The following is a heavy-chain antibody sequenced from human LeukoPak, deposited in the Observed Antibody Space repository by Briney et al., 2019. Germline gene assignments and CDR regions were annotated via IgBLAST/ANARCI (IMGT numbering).Heavy chain of an antibody. CDR1: GYTFTSYG. CDR3: ARGVAVAATGNWFDP. Sequence: ASVKVSCKASGYTFTSYGISWVRQAPGQGLEWMGWISAYNGNTNYAQKLQGRVTMTTDTSTSTAYMELRSLKSDDTAVYYCARGVAVAATGNWFDPWGQGTLVTVSS. J-gene: IGHJ5*02. D-gene: IGHD2-15*01. V-gene: IGHV1-18*01. CDR2: ISAYNGNT.